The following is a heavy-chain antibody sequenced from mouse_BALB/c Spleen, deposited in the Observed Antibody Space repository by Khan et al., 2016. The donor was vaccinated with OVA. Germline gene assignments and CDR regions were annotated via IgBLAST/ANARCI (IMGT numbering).Heavy chain of an antibody. Sequence: DVQLQESGPGLVKPSQSLSLTCTVTGYSITSDYAWNWIRQFPGNKLEWMGYISSSGSTNYNPALKSRISITRDTSKNQFFLQLNSVTTEDTATYYCARDGSRYNYAMDYGGQGTSVTVSS. CDR3: ARDGSRYNYAMDY. CDR1: GYSITSDYA. D-gene: IGHD2-3*01. J-gene: IGHJ4*01. V-gene: IGHV3-2*02. CDR2: ISSSGST.